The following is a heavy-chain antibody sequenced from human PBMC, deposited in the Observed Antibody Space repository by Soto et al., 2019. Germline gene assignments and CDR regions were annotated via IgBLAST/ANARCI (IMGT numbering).Heavy chain of an antibody. Sequence: GESLKISCKGSGYSFTSYWIGWVRQMPGKGLEWMWIIYPGDSDTRYSPSFQGQVTISADKSISTAYLQWSSLKASDTAMYYCARLIGSSASRGVGYYYYGMDVWGQGTTVTVSS. CDR3: ARLIGSSASRGVGYYYYGMDV. D-gene: IGHD6-6*01. J-gene: IGHJ6*02. CDR1: GYSFTSYW. V-gene: IGHV5-51*03. CDR2: IYPGDSDT.